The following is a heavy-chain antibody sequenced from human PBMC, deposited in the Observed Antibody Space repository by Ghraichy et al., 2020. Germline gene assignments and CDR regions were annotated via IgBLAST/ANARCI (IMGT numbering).Heavy chain of an antibody. V-gene: IGHV2-5*01. J-gene: IGHJ6*02. D-gene: IGHD3/OR15-3a*01. CDR1: GFSLSTSGVG. CDR2: IYWNDDK. CDR3: ARSLETLAGLDYGMDV. Sequence: SGLRLKPTQTLTLTCTFSGFSLSTSGVGVGWIRQPPGKALEWLALIYWNDDKRYSPSLKSRLTITKDTSKNQVVLTMTNVDPLDTATYYCARSLETLAGLDYGMDVWGQGTTVTVSS.